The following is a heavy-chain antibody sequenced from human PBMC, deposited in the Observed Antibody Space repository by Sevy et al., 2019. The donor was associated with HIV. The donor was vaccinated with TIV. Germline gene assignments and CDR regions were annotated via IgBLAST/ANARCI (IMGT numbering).Heavy chain of an antibody. J-gene: IGHJ6*02. CDR1: GGTFSSYA. D-gene: IGHD3-10*01. CDR3: ARWGRSYYGSGSLENYYGMDV. CDR2: IIPIFGTA. V-gene: IGHV1-69*13. Sequence: ASVKVSCKASGGTFSSYAISWVRQAPGQGLEWMGGIIPIFGTANYAQKFQGGVTITADESTSTAYMELSSLRSEDTAVYYCARWGRSYYGSGSLENYYGMDVWGQGTTVTVSS.